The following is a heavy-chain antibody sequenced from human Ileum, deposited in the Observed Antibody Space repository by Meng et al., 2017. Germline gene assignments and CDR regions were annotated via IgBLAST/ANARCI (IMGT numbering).Heavy chain of an antibody. CDR3: ASGHLDY. CDR1: GFIVSRTF. J-gene: IGHJ4*02. V-gene: IGHV3-53*01. Sequence: EGLLVGSGGGLVQPGGSLRLSCAASGFIVSRTFMAWVRQAPGKGLEWVSIIHSGGNTYYADSVKGRFTISRDNSKNTVYLQMNSLRAEDTAIYYCASGHLDYWGQGTLVTVSS. CDR2: IHSGGNT.